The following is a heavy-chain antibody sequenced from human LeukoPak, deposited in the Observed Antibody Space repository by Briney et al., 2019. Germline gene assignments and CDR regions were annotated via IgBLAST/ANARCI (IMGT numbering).Heavy chain of an antibody. CDR3: ARDLELRSAFDI. Sequence: SETLSLTCTVSGGSISSYYWSWIRQPAGKGLEWIGRIYTSGSTNYNPSLKSRVTMSVDTSKNQFSLKLSSVTATDTAVYYCARDLELRSAFDIWGQGTMVTVSS. J-gene: IGHJ3*02. CDR2: IYTSGST. D-gene: IGHD1-7*01. V-gene: IGHV4-4*07. CDR1: GGSISSYY.